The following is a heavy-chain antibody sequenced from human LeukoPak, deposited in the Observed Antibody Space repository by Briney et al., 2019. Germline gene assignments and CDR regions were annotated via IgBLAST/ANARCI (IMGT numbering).Heavy chain of an antibody. D-gene: IGHD3-10*01. CDR3: ARDPPPNRFGEEQDDH. CDR2: INPNSGGT. J-gene: IGHJ4*02. V-gene: IGHV1-2*02. CDR1: GYTFTGYY. Sequence: ASVKVSCKASGYTFTGYYMHWVRQAPGQGLEWMGWINPNSGGTNYAQKFQGRVTMTRDTSTSTAYMELSRLRSDDTAVYYCARDPPPNRFGEEQDDHWGQGTLVTVSS.